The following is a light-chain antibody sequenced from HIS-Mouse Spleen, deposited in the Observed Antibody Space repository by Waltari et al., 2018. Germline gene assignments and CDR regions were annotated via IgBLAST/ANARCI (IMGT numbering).Light chain of an antibody. CDR2: RGS. V-gene: IGKV4-1*01. J-gene: IGKJ4*01. CDR3: QQYYSTPALT. Sequence: DIVMTQSPDSLAVSLGERATINCKSSQSVLYSSNNKNYLAWYQEKPGQPPKLLSYRGSTRDSGVPDRCSGSGSGTDFPLTISRLQADDVAVYYCQQYYSTPALTFGGGTKVEIK. CDR1: QSVLYSSNNKNY.